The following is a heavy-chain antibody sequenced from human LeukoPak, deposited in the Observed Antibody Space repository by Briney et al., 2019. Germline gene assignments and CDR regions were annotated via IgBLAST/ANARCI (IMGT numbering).Heavy chain of an antibody. D-gene: IGHD6-19*01. CDR3: ARGLLAVAGYFDY. CDR1: GFTFSSYA. J-gene: IGHJ4*02. V-gene: IGHV3-30-3*01. Sequence: PGRSLRLSCAASGFTFSSYAMHWVRQAPGKGLEWVAVISYDESNKYYADSVKGRFTISRDNSKNTLYLQMNSLRAEDTAVYYCARGLLAVAGYFDYWGQGTLVTVSS. CDR2: ISYDESNK.